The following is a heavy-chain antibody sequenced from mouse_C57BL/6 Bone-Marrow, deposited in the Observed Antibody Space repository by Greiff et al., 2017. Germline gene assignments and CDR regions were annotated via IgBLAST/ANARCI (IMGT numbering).Heavy chain of an antibody. D-gene: IGHD2-5*01. V-gene: IGHV1-72*01. J-gene: IGHJ4*01. CDR1: GYTFTSYW. Sequence: PGASVKLSCKASGYTFTSYWMHWVKQRPGRGLEWIGRIDPNSGGTKYNEKFKSKATLTVDKPSSTAYMQLSSLTSEDSAVYYCARSYDSNYGAMDYWGQGTSVTVSS. CDR3: ARSYDSNYGAMDY. CDR2: IDPNSGGT.